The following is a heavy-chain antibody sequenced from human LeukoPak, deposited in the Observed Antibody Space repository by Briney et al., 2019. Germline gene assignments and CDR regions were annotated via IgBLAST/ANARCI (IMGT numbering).Heavy chain of an antibody. CDR3: ARDRGYSGYEYYFDY. J-gene: IGHJ4*02. Sequence: RPSETLSLTCTVSGVSISSYYWSWIRQPPGKGLEWIGYIYYSGSTNYNPSLKSRVTISVDTSKNQFSLKLSSVTAADTAVYYCARDRGYSGYEYYFDYWGQGTLVTVSS. V-gene: IGHV4-59*01. CDR1: GVSISSYY. CDR2: IYYSGST. D-gene: IGHD5-12*01.